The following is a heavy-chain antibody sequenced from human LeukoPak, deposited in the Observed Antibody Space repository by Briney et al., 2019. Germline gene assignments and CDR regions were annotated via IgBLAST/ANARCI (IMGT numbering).Heavy chain of an antibody. D-gene: IGHD6-13*01. V-gene: IGHV3-30*02. CDR1: GFTFSSYG. CDR3: AKDLVEVEQQLGRNYYYYYMDV. J-gene: IGHJ6*03. CDR2: IRYDGSNK. Sequence: PGGSLRLSCAASGFTFSSYGMHWVRQAPGKGLEWVAFIRYDGSNKYYADSAKGRFTISRDNSKNTLYLQMNSLRAEDTAVYYCAKDLVEVEQQLGRNYYYYYMDVWGKGTTVTISS.